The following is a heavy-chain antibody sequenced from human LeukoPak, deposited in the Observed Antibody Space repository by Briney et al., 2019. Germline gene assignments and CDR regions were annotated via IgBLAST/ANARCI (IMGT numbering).Heavy chain of an antibody. V-gene: IGHV1-2*02. Sequence: GASVKVSCKASGYTFTSNYMHWVRQAPGQGLEWMGWINPNSGGTNYAQKFQGRVTMTRDTSISTAYMELSRLRSDDTAVYYCARDQEAYCSSTSCYEYYYYMDVWGKGTTVTISS. J-gene: IGHJ6*03. CDR2: INPNSGGT. CDR3: ARDQEAYCSSTSCYEYYYYMDV. D-gene: IGHD2-2*01. CDR1: GYTFTSNY.